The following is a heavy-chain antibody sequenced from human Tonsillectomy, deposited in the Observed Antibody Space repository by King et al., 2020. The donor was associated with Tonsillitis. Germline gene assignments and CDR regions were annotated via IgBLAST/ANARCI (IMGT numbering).Heavy chain of an antibody. Sequence: VQLVESGGGVVQPGRSLRLSGTASGFTFTTYGIHWVRQAPGKGLEWVALISYDGTKKSYADSVKGRFTISRDNSKNTLYLQLSSLRAEDTAIYYCARGGGTLPDYWGQGTLVTVSS. D-gene: IGHD1-26*01. CDR3: ARGGGTLPDY. CDR1: GFTFTTYG. CDR2: ISYDGTKK. V-gene: IGHV3-30*03. J-gene: IGHJ4*02.